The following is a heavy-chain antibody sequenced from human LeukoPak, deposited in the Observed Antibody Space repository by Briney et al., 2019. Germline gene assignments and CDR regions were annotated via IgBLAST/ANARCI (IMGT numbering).Heavy chain of an antibody. Sequence: PSETLSLTCTVSGGSISSYYWSWIRQPPGKGLKWIGYIYYSGSTNYNPSLKSRVTISVDTSKKQFSLKLSSVTAAGTAVYYCARGTTVTREFDYWGQGTQVTVSS. V-gene: IGHV4-59*01. D-gene: IGHD4-17*01. CDR2: IYYSGST. CDR3: ARGTTVTREFDY. J-gene: IGHJ4*02. CDR1: GGSISSYY.